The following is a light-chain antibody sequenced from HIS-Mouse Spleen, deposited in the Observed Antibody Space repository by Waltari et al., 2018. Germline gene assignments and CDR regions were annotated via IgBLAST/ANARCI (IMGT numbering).Light chain of an antibody. CDR3: QQFNSYPLT. J-gene: IGKJ4*01. V-gene: IGKV1-13*02. Sequence: AIQLTQSPSSLSASVGDRVTITCRASQGISRALAWYQQKTGKAPKLLIYDASSLESGVPSRFSGSGSGTDFTLTISSLQPEDFATYYCQQFNSYPLTFGGGTKVEIK. CDR1: QGISRA. CDR2: DAS.